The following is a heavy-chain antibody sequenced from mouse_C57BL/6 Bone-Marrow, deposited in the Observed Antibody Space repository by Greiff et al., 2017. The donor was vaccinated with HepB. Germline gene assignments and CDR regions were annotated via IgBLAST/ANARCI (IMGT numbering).Heavy chain of an antibody. Sequence: VHVKQSGAELVRPGASVKLSCTASGFNIKDDYMHWVKQRPEQGLEWIGWIDPENGDTEYASKFQGKATITADTSSNTAYLQLSSLTSEDTAVYYCTTYSSHWYFDVWGTGTTVTVSS. D-gene: IGHD2-5*01. CDR2: IDPENGDT. CDR1: GFNIKDDY. CDR3: TTYSSHWYFDV. J-gene: IGHJ1*03. V-gene: IGHV14-4*01.